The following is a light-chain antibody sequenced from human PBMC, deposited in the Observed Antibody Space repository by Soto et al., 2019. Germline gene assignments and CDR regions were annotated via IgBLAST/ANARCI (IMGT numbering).Light chain of an antibody. V-gene: IGKV3-11*01. J-gene: IGKJ5*01. CDR3: HQRQYWPPIT. Sequence: EILMTQSPVTLSVSPGERATLSCRASQSVSSNLAWYQQKPGQAPSLLIYGAFTRATGIPARFSGSGSGTDFTLTISSLEPEDFAVYYCHQRQYWPPITFGQGTRLEI. CDR2: GAF. CDR1: QSVSSN.